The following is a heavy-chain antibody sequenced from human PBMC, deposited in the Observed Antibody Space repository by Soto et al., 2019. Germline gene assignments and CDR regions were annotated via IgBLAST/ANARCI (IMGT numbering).Heavy chain of an antibody. V-gene: IGHV3-23*01. CDR1: GFTFSSYA. CDR3: AKAGDRELYYFDY. Sequence: GGSLRLSCSASGFTFSSYAMSWVRQAPGKGLEWVSAISGSGGSTYYADSVKGRFTISRDNSKNTLYLQMNSLRAEDTAVYYCAKAGDRELYYFDYWGQGTLVTVSS. J-gene: IGHJ4*02. CDR2: ISGSGGST. D-gene: IGHD1-26*01.